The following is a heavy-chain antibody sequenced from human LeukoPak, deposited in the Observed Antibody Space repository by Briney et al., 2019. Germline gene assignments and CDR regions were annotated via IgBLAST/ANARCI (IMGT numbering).Heavy chain of an antibody. D-gene: IGHD4-17*01. V-gene: IGHV1-2*02. CDR3: ARDRDYGDYGPNWFDP. CDR1: GYTFTRYL. Sequence: ASVKVSCKASGYTFTRYLMHWVRQAPGQGREWMGWINPNSGGTNYAQKFQGRVTMTRDTSISTAYMELSRLRSDDTAVYYCARDRDYGDYGPNWFDPWGQGTLVTVSS. CDR2: INPNSGGT. J-gene: IGHJ5*02.